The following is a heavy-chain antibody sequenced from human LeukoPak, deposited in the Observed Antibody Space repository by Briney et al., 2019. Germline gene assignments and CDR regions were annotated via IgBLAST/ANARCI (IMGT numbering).Heavy chain of an antibody. Sequence: PGGSLRLSCAASGFTFSSYAMSWVRQAPGKGLEWVSAISGSGYSTYYADSVKGRFTISRDNSKNTLYLQMNSLRAEDTALYFCAQWSRYFDYWGQGTLVTASS. CDR3: AQWSRYFDY. D-gene: IGHD1-26*01. CDR1: GFTFSSYA. V-gene: IGHV3-23*01. J-gene: IGHJ4*02. CDR2: ISGSGYST.